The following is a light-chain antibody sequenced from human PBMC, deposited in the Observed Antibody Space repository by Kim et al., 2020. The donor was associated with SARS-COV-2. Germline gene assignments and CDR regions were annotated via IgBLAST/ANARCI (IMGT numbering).Light chain of an antibody. CDR1: QRVSSSY. J-gene: IGKJ2*01. Sequence: LSPVARAPLSCRASQRVSSSYLACYQQQPGQAPRLLIYGASSRATGIPDRFSGSGSGTDFTLTISRLDPEDFAVYYCQQYGSSPRTFGQGPKLEIK. CDR2: GAS. V-gene: IGKV3-20*01. CDR3: QQYGSSPRT.